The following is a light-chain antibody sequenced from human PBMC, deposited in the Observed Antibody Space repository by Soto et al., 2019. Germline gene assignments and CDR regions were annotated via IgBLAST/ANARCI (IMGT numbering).Light chain of an antibody. CDR3: QQYGSSPLT. CDR1: QSVSSSY. CDR2: GAS. Sequence: EIVLTQSPGTLSLSPGERATLSCRASQSVSSSYLGWYQQKPGQAPRLLISGASSRATGIPDRFSGSGSGTDFTLTISRLEPEDFAVYYCQQYGSSPLTFGRGTKVEIK. V-gene: IGKV3-20*01. J-gene: IGKJ4*01.